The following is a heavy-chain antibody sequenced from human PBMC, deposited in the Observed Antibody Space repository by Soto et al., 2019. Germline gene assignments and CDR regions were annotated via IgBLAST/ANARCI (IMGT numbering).Heavy chain of an antibody. CDR1: GFTFSSYA. Sequence: EVQLLESGGGLVQPGGSLRLSCAASGFTFSSYAMSWVRQAPGKGLEWVSAISGSGGSTYYADSVKGRFTISRDTSKNTLYLQMNSLKAEDTAVYYCAKEPDGWIQLPDYFDYWGQGTLVTVSS. CDR2: ISGSGGST. V-gene: IGHV3-23*01. CDR3: AKEPDGWIQLPDYFDY. D-gene: IGHD5-18*01. J-gene: IGHJ4*02.